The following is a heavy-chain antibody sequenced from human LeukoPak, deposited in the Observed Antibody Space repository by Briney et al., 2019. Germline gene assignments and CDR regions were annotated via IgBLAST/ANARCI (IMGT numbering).Heavy chain of an antibody. J-gene: IGHJ4*02. Sequence: PGGSLRLPCAVWGFTVSRNYMSWLRQAPGRGVEWVSIIYSGGDTYYADSVKGRFTISRDNSNNPLYLQMNKLRAEDSAGNFWARDRRFGSAWYIWNWSQGTLVAVSP. D-gene: IGHD1-1*01. CDR2: IYSGGDT. CDR3: ARDRRFGSAWYIWN. V-gene: IGHV3-53*01. CDR1: GFTVSRNY.